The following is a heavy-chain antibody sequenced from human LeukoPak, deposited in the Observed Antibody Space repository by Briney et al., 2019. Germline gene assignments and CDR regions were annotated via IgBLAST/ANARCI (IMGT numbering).Heavy chain of an antibody. J-gene: IGHJ4*02. CDR3: ARDRDGWAD. V-gene: IGHV4-59*01. CDR1: GGSISSYY. D-gene: IGHD5-24*01. CDR2: IYYSGST. Sequence: PSETLSLTCTVPGGSISSYYWSWIRQPPGKGLEWIGYIYYSGSTNYNPSLKSRVTISVDTSKNQFPLKLSSVTAADTAVYYCARDRDGWADWGQGTLVTVSS.